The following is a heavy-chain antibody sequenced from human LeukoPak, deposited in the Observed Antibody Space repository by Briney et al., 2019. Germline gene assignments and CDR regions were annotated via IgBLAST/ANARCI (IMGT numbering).Heavy chain of an antibody. J-gene: IGHJ5*02. CDR1: GDSVSSNSAA. V-gene: IGHV6-1*01. CDR3: ARSARYHWNDLGWFAP. D-gene: IGHD1-20*01. Sequence: SQTLSLTCAISGDSVSSNSAACNWIRQSPSRGLEWLGRTYYRSKWYNDYAVSVKSRITINPDTSKNQFSLQLNSVTPEDTAVYYCARSARYHWNDLGWFAPWGPGTLVTVSS. CDR2: TYYRSKWYN.